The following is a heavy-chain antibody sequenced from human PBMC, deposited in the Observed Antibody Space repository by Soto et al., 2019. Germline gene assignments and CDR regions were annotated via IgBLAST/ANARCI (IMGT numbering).Heavy chain of an antibody. CDR3: ARDRFYNKYDGMEV. V-gene: IGHV4-34*11. CDR1: GGSFSGYY. J-gene: IGHJ6*02. CDR2: VSHSGTT. D-gene: IGHD4-4*01. Sequence: PSETLSLTCAVYGGSFSGYYWSWIRQPPGEGLEWIGYVSHSGTTNYTPSLRSRVTISVDTSKNQFSLNPNSVTAADSAVYYCARDRFYNKYDGMEVWGQGTTVTVSS.